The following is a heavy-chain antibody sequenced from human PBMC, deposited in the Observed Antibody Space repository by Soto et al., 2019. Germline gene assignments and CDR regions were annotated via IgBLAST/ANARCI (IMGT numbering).Heavy chain of an antibody. Sequence: QVRLVQSVAEVKKPGASVKVSCKASGYTFTSYGISWVRKAPGRGLEWMGWISAYNGNTNYAQKLQGRVTMTTDTSTSRAYMELRSLRSDDTGGYYCARGDSSSWYDYWGQGTLVTVSS. J-gene: IGHJ4*02. V-gene: IGHV1-18*01. D-gene: IGHD6-13*01. CDR1: GYTFTSYG. CDR2: ISAYNGNT. CDR3: ARGDSSSWYDY.